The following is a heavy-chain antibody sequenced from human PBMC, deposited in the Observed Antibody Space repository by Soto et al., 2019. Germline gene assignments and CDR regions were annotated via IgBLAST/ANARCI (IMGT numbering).Heavy chain of an antibody. J-gene: IGHJ6*02. CDR2: IIPIFGTA. CDR1: GGTFSSYA. V-gene: IGHV1-69*12. D-gene: IGHD2-15*01. Sequence: QVQLVQSGAEVKKPGSSVKVSCKASGGTFSSYAISWVRQAPGQGLEWMGGIIPIFGTANYAQKFQGRVTITADESTSPAYMELSSLRSEDTAVYYCARDLPMGYCSGGSCYGPGDVWGQGTTVTVSS. CDR3: ARDLPMGYCSGGSCYGPGDV.